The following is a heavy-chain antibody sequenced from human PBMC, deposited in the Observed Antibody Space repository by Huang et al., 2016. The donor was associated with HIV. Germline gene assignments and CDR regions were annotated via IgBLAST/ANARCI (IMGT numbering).Heavy chain of an antibody. V-gene: IGHV4-34*01. D-gene: IGHD3-3*01. J-gene: IGHJ4*02. CDR2: FNQRRSV. CDR1: GDSFSDYF. CDR3: ARPKMTAIPSDSSWSFFDF. Sequence: QVRLEQWGPNLLKPSDTLSLKCAVYGDSFSDYFWTWIRQSPVKGLEWIGGFNQRRSVTRNPSLRSRGSMSVDPSKNQVYLNLTSVSAAYSAVYFCARPKMTAIPSDSSWSFFDFWGRGTPVTVSS.